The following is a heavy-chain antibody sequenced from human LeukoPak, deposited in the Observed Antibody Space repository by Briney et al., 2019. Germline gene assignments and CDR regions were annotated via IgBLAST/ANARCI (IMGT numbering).Heavy chain of an antibody. J-gene: IGHJ4*02. Sequence: ASVKVSCKASGYTFTSYDINWVRQATGQGLEWMGWMNPNSGNTGYAQKFQGRVTMTRNTSISTAYMELSSLRSEDTAVYYCARRSYDSRRNYFDYWGQGTLVTVSS. CDR1: GYTFTSYD. D-gene: IGHD3-22*01. CDR2: MNPNSGNT. CDR3: ARRSYDSRRNYFDY. V-gene: IGHV1-8*01.